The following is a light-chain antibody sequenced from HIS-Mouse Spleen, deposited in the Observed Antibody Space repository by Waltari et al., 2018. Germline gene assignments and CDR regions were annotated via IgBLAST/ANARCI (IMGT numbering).Light chain of an antibody. CDR2: QDS. CDR3: QAWDSSTANVV. CDR1: KWGDKY. J-gene: IGLJ2*01. Sequence: SYELTQPPSVSVSPGQTASIPCSGDKWGDKYACWYQQKPGQSPVLVIYQDSKRPSGIPERFSGSNSGNTATLTISGTQAMDEADYYCQAWDSSTANVVFGGGTKLTVL. V-gene: IGLV3-1*01.